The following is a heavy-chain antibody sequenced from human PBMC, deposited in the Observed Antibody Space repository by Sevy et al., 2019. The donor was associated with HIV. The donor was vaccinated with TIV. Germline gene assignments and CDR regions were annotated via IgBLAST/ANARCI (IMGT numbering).Heavy chain of an antibody. CDR1: GGSISSGGYY. D-gene: IGHD6-13*01. V-gene: IGHV4-31*03. Sequence: SETLSLTCTVSGGSISSGGYYWSWIRQHPGKGLEWIGYIYYSGSTYYNPSLKSRVTISVDTSKNQFSLKLSSVTAADTAVYSCARVGDRIAAAGTGYYFDYWGQGTLVTVSS. J-gene: IGHJ4*02. CDR2: IYYSGST. CDR3: ARVGDRIAAAGTGYYFDY.